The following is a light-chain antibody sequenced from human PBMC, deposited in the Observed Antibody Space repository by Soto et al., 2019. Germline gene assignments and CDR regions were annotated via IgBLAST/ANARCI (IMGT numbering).Light chain of an antibody. CDR1: QSVSSN. V-gene: IGKV3-15*01. CDR2: GAS. J-gene: IGKJ1*01. CDR3: QQYNNWWT. Sequence: EIVMTQSPATLSVSPGERATLSCRASQSVSSNLAWYQQKPGQAPRLLIYGASTRATGIPARFSGSGSGTEFTLTIRTLHSEDFAVYYCQQYNNWWTFGQGTKVEIK.